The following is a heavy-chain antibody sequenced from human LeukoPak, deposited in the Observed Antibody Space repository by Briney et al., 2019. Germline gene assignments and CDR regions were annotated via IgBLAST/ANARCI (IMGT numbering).Heavy chain of an antibody. V-gene: IGHV3-30-3*01. CDR3: AREYYRLGVVMKGYFDY. D-gene: IGHD3-3*01. Sequence: GRSLRLSCAASGFTFSSYAMHWVRQAPGKGLEWVAVISYDGSNKYYADSVKGRFTISRDNSKTTLYLQMNSLRAEDTAVYYCAREYYRLGVVMKGYFDYWGQGTLVTVSS. CDR2: ISYDGSNK. CDR1: GFTFSSYA. J-gene: IGHJ4*02.